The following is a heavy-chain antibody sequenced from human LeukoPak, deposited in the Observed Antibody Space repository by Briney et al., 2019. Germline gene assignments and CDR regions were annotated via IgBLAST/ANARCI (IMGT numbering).Heavy chain of an antibody. D-gene: IGHD6-19*01. Sequence: GGSLRLSCAASGFTVSSNYMSWVRQAPGKGLEWVSLIYSGGSTYYADSVKGRFTISRDNSKNTVYLQMNSLRAEDTAVYYCARWGYNSGWELGHWGQGTLVTVSS. CDR3: ARWGYNSGWELGH. V-gene: IGHV3-53*01. J-gene: IGHJ4*02. CDR1: GFTVSSNY. CDR2: IYSGGST.